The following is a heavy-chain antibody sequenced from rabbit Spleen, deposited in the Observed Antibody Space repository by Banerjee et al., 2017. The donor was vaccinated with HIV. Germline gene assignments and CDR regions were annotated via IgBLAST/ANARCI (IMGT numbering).Heavy chain of an antibody. Sequence: QEQVKETGGGLVQPGGSLTLSCKASGFDFRRYYLSWVRQAPGKGLEWISCIAGSSSGFTYSATWAKGRFTCSKTSSTTVTLQMTSLTVADTATYFCARDTGSSFSSYGMDLWGPGTLVTVS. CDR2: IAGSSSGFT. D-gene: IGHD8-1*01. CDR3: ARDTGSSFSSYGMDL. J-gene: IGHJ6*01. CDR1: GFDFRRYYL. V-gene: IGHV1S45*01.